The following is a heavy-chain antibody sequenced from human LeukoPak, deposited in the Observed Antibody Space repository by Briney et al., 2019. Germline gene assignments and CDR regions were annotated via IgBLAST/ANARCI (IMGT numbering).Heavy chain of an antibody. CDR2: IYYSGST. D-gene: IGHD1-26*01. V-gene: IGHV4-39*07. J-gene: IGHJ4*02. Sequence: PSETLSLTCTVSGGSISSSSYYWGWIRQPPGRGLEWIGSIYYSGSTYYNPSLKSRVTISVDTSKNQFSLKLSSVTAADTAVYYCARVGVGATFFDYWGQGTLVTVSS. CDR3: ARVGVGATFFDY. CDR1: GGSISSSSYY.